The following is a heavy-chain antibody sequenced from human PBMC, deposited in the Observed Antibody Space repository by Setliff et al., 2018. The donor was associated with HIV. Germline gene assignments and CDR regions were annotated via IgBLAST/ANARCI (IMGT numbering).Heavy chain of an antibody. D-gene: IGHD2-15*01. CDR3: ENPGWDCSVGSCYEGGGY. V-gene: IGHV3-21*01. Sequence: LRLSCAASEFTFSIYTMNWVRQAPGKGLEWVASISSSSSYIYYADSVKGRFTISRDNAKNSLYLQMNSLRAEDTAVYYCENPGWDCSVGSCYEGGGYWGQGTLVT. J-gene: IGHJ4*02. CDR2: ISSSSSYI. CDR1: EFTFSIYT.